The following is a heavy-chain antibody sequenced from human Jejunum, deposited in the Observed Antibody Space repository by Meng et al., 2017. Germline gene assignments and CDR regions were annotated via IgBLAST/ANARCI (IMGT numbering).Heavy chain of an antibody. Sequence: APVRSRPSETLSRTCTVSCGAVSSGSYYWSWIRQPPGKGLEWIGYIYYGGTTNYNPSLKSRVTISADTSKNQFSLKLSSVTAADTAVYYCARGSRGYSYGWGQGTLVTVSS. CDR3: ARGSRGYSYG. J-gene: IGHJ4*02. CDR1: CGAVSSGSYY. D-gene: IGHD5-18*01. V-gene: IGHV4-61*01. CDR2: IYYGGTT.